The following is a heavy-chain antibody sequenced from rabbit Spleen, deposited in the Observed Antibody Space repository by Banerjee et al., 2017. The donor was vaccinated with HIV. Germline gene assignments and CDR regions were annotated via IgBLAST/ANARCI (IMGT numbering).Heavy chain of an antibody. J-gene: IGHJ4*01. V-gene: IGHV1S40*01. CDR2: INIVTGKS. CDR3: ARDLVGVIGWNFNL. CDR1: RFSFNSSYY. D-gene: IGHD1-1*01. Sequence: QQLVESGGDLVKPGASLTLTCTASRFSFNSSYYMCWVRQAPGKGLEWVACINIVTGKSVYASWAKGRFIMSRTSSTTVTLQMTSLTVADTATCFCARDLVGVIGWNFNLWGPGTLVTVS.